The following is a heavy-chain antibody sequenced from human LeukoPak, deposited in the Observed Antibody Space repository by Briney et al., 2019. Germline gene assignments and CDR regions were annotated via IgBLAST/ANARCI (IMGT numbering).Heavy chain of an antibody. J-gene: IGHJ4*02. Sequence: GGSLRLSCAASGFTFSTYSMSWVRQAPGKGLEWVANIKQDGSERYYVDSVKGRFTISRDNAKNSLYLQMNSLRAEDTAMYYCARDSAGNDYWGQGTLVTVSS. D-gene: IGHD6-13*01. V-gene: IGHV3-7*01. CDR3: ARDSAGNDY. CDR2: IKQDGSER. CDR1: GFTFSTYS.